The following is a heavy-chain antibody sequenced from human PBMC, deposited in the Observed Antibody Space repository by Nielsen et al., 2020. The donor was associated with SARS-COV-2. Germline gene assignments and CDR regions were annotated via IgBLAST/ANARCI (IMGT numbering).Heavy chain of an antibody. CDR1: GFTFSNYA. CDR2: ISHDGSNN. D-gene: IGHD5-18*01. CDR3: AKSAYSYGQGYFDY. V-gene: IGHV3-30-3*02. J-gene: IGHJ4*02. Sequence: GESLKISCAASGFTFSNYAMHWLRQAPGKGLEWVAIISHDGSNNHYADSVKGRFTISRDNSKNTLYLQMNSLRAEDTAVYYCAKSAYSYGQGYFDYWGQGTLVTVSS.